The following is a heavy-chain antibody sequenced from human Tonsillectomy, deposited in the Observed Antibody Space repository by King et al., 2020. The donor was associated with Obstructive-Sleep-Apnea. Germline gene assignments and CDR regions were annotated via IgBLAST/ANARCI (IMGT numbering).Heavy chain of an antibody. CDR2: IFYSGST. CDR1: GGSISSYY. J-gene: IGHJ4*02. Sequence: QLQESGPGLVKPSETLSLTCTVSGGSISSYYWSWIRQPPGKGLEWIGYIFYSGSTNYNPSLKSRVTISVDTSKNQFSLKLNSLTAADTAVYYCARGPTYDYTSGRPQFDYWGQGTLVTVSS. V-gene: IGHV4-59*01. D-gene: IGHD3-10*01. CDR3: ARGPTYDYTSGRPQFDY.